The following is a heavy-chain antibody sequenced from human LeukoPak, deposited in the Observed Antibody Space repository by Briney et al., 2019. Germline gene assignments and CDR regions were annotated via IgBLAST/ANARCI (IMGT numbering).Heavy chain of an antibody. V-gene: IGHV1-24*01. CDR2: FDPEDGGT. J-gene: IGHJ4*02. CDR3: ATEGDLLLDS. D-gene: IGHD1-26*01. Sequence: ASVKVSCKVSGYTLSELSTHWVRQAPGKGLEWMGGFDPEDGGTIYAQKFRGRVTMTEDISSDTAYMELSSLRSEDTAVYYCATEGDLLLDSWGQGTLVTVSS. CDR1: GYTLSELS.